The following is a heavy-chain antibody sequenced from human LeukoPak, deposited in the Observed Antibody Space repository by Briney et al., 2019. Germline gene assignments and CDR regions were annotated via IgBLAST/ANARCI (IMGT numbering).Heavy chain of an antibody. D-gene: IGHD3-10*01. Sequence: PGGSLRLSCAASGFTFSSYGMHWVRQAPGKGLEWVAVISYDGSNKYYADSVKGRFTISRDNSKNTLYLQMNSLRAEDTAVYYCARGSSYGSGSYLGYWGQGTLVTVSS. J-gene: IGHJ4*02. CDR3: ARGSSYGSGSYLGY. CDR1: GFTFSSYG. V-gene: IGHV3-30*03. CDR2: ISYDGSNK.